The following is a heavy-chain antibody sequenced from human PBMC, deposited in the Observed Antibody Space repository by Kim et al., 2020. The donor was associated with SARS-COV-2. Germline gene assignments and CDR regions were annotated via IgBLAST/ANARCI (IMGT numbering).Heavy chain of an antibody. D-gene: IGHD3-9*01. CDR1: GGSVSSGSYY. J-gene: IGHJ4*01. Sequence: SETLSLTCTVSGGSVSSGSYYWSWIRQPPGKGLEWIGYIYYSGSTNYNPSLKSRVTISVDTSKNQFSLKLSSVTAADTAVYYCARTVLRYFDWPEPYYF. V-gene: IGHV4-61*01. CDR3: ARTVLRYFDWPEPYYF. CDR2: IYYSGST.